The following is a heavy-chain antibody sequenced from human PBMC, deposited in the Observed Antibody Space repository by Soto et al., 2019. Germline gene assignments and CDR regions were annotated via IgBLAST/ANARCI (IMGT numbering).Heavy chain of an antibody. D-gene: IGHD1-7*01. J-gene: IGHJ5*02. CDR1: GYTFTGYY. CDR3: ARGLVYNWNLGWFDP. V-gene: IGHV1-2*02. Sequence: ASVKVSCKASGYTFTGYYMHWLRQAPGQGLEWMGWINPNSGGTNYAQKFQGRVTMTRDTSISTAYMELSRLRSDDTAVYYCARGLVYNWNLGWFDPWGQGTLVTVSS. CDR2: INPNSGGT.